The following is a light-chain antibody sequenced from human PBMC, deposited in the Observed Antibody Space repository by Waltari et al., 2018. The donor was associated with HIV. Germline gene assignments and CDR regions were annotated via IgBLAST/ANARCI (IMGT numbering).Light chain of an antibody. Sequence: QSVLTQPPSVSAAPGPKVPISCSGSSSHIGNNYVTWYQQLPGTAPKLLIYDSNKRPSGLPDRFSGSKSGTSGTLAITGLQTGDEADYYCGTWDSSLSAWVFGGGTKLTVL. J-gene: IGLJ3*02. CDR1: SSHIGNNY. CDR2: DSN. V-gene: IGLV1-51*01. CDR3: GTWDSSLSAWV.